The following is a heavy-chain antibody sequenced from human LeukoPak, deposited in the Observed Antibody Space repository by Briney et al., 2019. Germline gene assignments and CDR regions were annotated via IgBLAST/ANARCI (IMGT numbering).Heavy chain of an antibody. CDR2: INPNSGGT. CDR1: GFTFTGYY. D-gene: IGHD3-10*01. CDR3: ARDLFYSVSGTYYNVGRVFNY. V-gene: IGHV1-2*02. J-gene: IGHJ4*02. Sequence: ASVKVSCKASGFTFTGYYMHWVRQAPGQGLEWMGWINPNSGGTNYAQKFQGRVTMTRDTSITTAYMELTSLRSDDTAVYYCARDLFYSVSGTYYNVGRVFNYWGQGTLVAVSS.